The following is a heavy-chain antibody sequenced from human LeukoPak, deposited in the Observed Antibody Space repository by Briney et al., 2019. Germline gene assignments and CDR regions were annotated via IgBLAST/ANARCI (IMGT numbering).Heavy chain of an antibody. D-gene: IGHD3-22*01. CDR1: GGSFSGYY. Sequence: SETLSLTCAVYGGSFSGYYWGWIRQPPGKGLEWIGEINHSGSTNYNPSLKSRVTISVGTSKNQFSLKLSSVTAADTAVYYCARSRYDSSGYDYWGQGTLVTVSS. V-gene: IGHV4-34*01. J-gene: IGHJ4*02. CDR2: INHSGST. CDR3: ARSRYDSSGYDY.